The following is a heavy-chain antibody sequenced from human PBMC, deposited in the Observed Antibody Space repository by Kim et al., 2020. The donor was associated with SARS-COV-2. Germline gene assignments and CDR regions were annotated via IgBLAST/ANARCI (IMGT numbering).Heavy chain of an antibody. V-gene: IGHV4-30-2*01. J-gene: IGHJ3*02. CDR1: GGSISSGGYS. CDR3: ARTGAVSRNYDAFDI. D-gene: IGHD2-8*01. CDR2: IYHSGST. Sequence: SETLSLTCAVSGGSISSGGYSWSWIRQPPGKGLEWIGYIYHSGSTYYNPSLKSRVTISVDRSKNQFSLKLSSVTAADTAVYYCARTGAVSRNYDAFDIWGQGTMVTVSS.